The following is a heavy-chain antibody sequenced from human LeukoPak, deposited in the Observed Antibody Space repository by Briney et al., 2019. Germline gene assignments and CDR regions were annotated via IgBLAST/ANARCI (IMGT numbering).Heavy chain of an antibody. CDR1: GYSFTSYW. CDR2: INPGDSDT. CDR3: ASNYDFWSGYYSAFDI. J-gene: IGHJ3*02. Sequence: GESLKISCKGSGYSFTSYWIGWVRQMPGKGLEWMGIINPGDSDTRYSPSFQGQVTISADKSISTAYLQWSSLKASDTAMYYCASNYDFWSGYYSAFDIWGQGTMVTVSS. V-gene: IGHV5-51*01. D-gene: IGHD3-3*01.